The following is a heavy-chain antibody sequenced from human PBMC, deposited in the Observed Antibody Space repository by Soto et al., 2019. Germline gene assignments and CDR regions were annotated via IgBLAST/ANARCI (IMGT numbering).Heavy chain of an antibody. J-gene: IGHJ6*02. Sequence: PGGSLRLSCAASGFTFGDYAMHWVRQAPGKGLVWVSRINSDGSSTSYADSVKGRFTISRDNAKNTLYLQMNSLRAEDTAVYYCARDPSSWTEYYYSGMDVWGQGTTVTVSS. CDR1: GFTFGDYA. CDR2: INSDGSST. D-gene: IGHD6-13*01. CDR3: ARDPSSWTEYYYSGMDV. V-gene: IGHV3-74*01.